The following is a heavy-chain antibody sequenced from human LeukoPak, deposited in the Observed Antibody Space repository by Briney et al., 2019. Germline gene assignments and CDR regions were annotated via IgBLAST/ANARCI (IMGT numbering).Heavy chain of an antibody. V-gene: IGHV3-23*01. CDR1: GFTFSSYA. CDR2: ISGSGGST. D-gene: IGHD3-10*01. Sequence: PGGSLRLSRAASGFTFSSYAMSWVRQAPGKGLEWVSAISGSGGSTYYADSVKGRFTISRDNSKNTLYLQMNSLRAEDTAVYYCARTLHPVMVRGPIPIWGQGTMVTVSS. J-gene: IGHJ3*02. CDR3: ARTLHPVMVRGPIPI.